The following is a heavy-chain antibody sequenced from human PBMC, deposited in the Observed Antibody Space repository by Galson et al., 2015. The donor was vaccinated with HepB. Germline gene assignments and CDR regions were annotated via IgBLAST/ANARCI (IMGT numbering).Heavy chain of an antibody. CDR2: ISSSSSYT. D-gene: IGHD6-13*01. J-gene: IGHJ4*02. CDR3: AREGGIAAAVAKQTFDY. Sequence: SLRLSCAASGFTFSDYYMSWIHQAPGKGLEWVSYISSSSSYTNYADSVKGRFTISRDNAKNSLYLQMNSLRAEDTAVYYCAREGGIAAAVAKQTFDYWGQGTLVTVSS. V-gene: IGHV3-11*06. CDR1: GFTFSDYY.